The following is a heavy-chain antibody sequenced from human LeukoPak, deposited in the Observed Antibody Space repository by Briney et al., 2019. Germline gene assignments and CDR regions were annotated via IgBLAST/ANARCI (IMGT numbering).Heavy chain of an antibody. CDR1: GFTFSAYN. D-gene: IGHD3-22*01. CDR3: VRDDDRPDNGLDY. CDR2: ISSISTYI. V-gene: IGHV3-21*01. Sequence: PGGSLRLSCAASGFTFSAYNMNWVRQAPGKGLEWVASISSISTYIWYADSVKGRFTISRDNSKNTLYLQMNSLRAEDTAVYYCVRDDDRPDNGLDYWGQGTLVTVSS. J-gene: IGHJ4*02.